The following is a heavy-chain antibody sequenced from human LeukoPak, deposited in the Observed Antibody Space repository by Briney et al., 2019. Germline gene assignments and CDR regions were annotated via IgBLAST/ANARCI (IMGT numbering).Heavy chain of an antibody. V-gene: IGHV4-38-2*02. Sequence: PSETLSLTCIVSGYSISSGYYWGWIRQPPGKGLEWIGTIYRSGSTYSNPSLRGRVTISVDTSKNQFSLKLSSVTAADTAVYYCARTGAGYYYYYMDVWGKGTMVTVSS. D-gene: IGHD1-26*01. J-gene: IGHJ6*03. CDR1: GYSISSGYY. CDR3: ARTGAGYYYYYMDV. CDR2: IYRSGST.